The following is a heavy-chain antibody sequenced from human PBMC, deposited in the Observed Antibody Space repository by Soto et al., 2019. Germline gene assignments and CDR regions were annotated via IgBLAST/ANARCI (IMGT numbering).Heavy chain of an antibody. Sequence: QITLKESGPTLVKPTQTLTLTYTFSGFSLTTDGVGVGWIRQPPGEALEWLAVIYWDDSKSYRPSLESRLTITKDTSKNQVALTMTNTDSLDTATYYCAHAYGGRSLYWGQGTLVTVSS. V-gene: IGHV2-5*02. CDR1: GFSLTTDGVG. CDR3: AHAYGGRSLY. J-gene: IGHJ4*02. D-gene: IGHD1-26*01. CDR2: IYWDDSK.